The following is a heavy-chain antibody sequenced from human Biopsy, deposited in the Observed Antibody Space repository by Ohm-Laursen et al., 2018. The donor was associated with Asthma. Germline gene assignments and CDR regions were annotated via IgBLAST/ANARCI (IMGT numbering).Heavy chain of an antibody. V-gene: IGHV4-30-4*01. J-gene: IGHJ4*02. CDR2: IYYIGST. CDR1: GGSISSGAYY. Sequence: SETLSLTCTVSGGSISSGAYYWSWVRQPPGKGLEWIGYIYYIGSTYYNPSLKSRVAISLDTFKNQFSLKLSPVTAADTAVYFCARRGGVRRYFDYWGQGTLVTVSS. D-gene: IGHD3-16*01. CDR3: ARRGGVRRYFDY.